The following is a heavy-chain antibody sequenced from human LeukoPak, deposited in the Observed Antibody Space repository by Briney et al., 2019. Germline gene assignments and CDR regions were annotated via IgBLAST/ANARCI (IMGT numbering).Heavy chain of an antibody. J-gene: IGHJ3*02. Sequence: GGSPRLSCAASGFTFSSYSMNWVRQAPGKGPEWVSSIGGSSSYIYYADSVKGRFTISRDNAKNSLYLQMNSLRAEDTAVYYCARLFVRGYGGDAFDIWGQGTMVTVSS. CDR2: IGGSSSYI. CDR3: ARLFVRGYGGDAFDI. V-gene: IGHV3-21*01. D-gene: IGHD4-23*01. CDR1: GFTFSSYS.